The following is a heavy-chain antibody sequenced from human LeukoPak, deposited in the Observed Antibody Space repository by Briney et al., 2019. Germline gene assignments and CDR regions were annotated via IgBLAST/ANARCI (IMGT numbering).Heavy chain of an antibody. CDR3: ARDADPRDTAMGYGMDV. V-gene: IGHV4-30-4*02. CDR1: GGSISSVDYY. Sequence: SDTLSLTCTLSGGSISSVDYYWSWIRQPPGKGLECIGYIYYSGSTYYKPSLKSRVTISVDTSKNQFSLKLSSVTAADTAVYYCARDADPRDTAMGYGMDVWGQGTTVTVSS. CDR2: IYYSGST. D-gene: IGHD5-18*01. J-gene: IGHJ6*02.